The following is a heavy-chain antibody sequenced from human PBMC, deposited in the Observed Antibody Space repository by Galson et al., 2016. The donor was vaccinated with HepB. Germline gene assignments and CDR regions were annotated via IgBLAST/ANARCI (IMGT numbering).Heavy chain of an antibody. CDR3: ARGHSSGYYLDV. V-gene: IGHV3-74*01. CDR1: GFSFSSHW. Sequence: SLRLSCAASGFSFSSHWMHWVRQAPGRGLVWVSRIYDDGSRTSYADSVKGRFNISRDNAKNTVYLQVNSLRAEDTAVYYCARGHSSGYYLDVWGQGTTVTVSS. CDR2: IYDDGSRT. D-gene: IGHD3-22*01. J-gene: IGHJ6*02.